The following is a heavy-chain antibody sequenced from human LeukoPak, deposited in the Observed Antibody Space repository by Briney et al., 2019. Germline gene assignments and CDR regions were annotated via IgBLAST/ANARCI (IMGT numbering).Heavy chain of an antibody. D-gene: IGHD3-10*01. CDR1: GLTFSSYG. Sequence: PGGSLRLSCAASGLTFSSYGMTWVRRAPGKELDWVSAISGSGGSTYYADSVKGRFTISRDNSKNTLYLQMNSLRAEDTAVYYCAKYNAGSGSNDYWGQGTLVTVSS. J-gene: IGHJ4*02. CDR2: ISGSGGST. V-gene: IGHV3-23*01. CDR3: AKYNAGSGSNDY.